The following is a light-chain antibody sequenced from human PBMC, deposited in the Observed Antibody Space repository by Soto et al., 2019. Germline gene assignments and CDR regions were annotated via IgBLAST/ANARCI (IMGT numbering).Light chain of an antibody. J-gene: IGKJ1*01. CDR2: DAS. CDR1: XXXXNW. Sequence: DIXMTQSPSTLXAXXXDXVTIXXXASXXXXNWLAWYQQKPGEAPKLLIYDASNLDSGTPSRFRGSGSGTEFTLTISGLRPDDFATYFCQQYDSFWTFGQGTTVQIK. CDR3: QQYDSFWT. V-gene: IGKV1-5*01.